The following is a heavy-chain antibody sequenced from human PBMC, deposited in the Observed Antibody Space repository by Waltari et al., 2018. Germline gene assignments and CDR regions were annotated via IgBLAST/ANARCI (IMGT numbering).Heavy chain of an antibody. CDR1: GGSISSSSYY. CDR2: IYYSGST. Sequence: QLQLQESGPGLVKPSETLSLTCTVSGGSISSSSYYWGWIRQPPGKGLEWIGSIYYSGSTYYNPSRKSRVTISVDTSKNQFSLKLSAVTAADTAVYYCARHPAMTIMLWYFDLWGRGTLVTVSS. D-gene: IGHD2-8*01. J-gene: IGHJ2*01. CDR3: ARHPAMTIMLWYFDL. V-gene: IGHV4-39*01.